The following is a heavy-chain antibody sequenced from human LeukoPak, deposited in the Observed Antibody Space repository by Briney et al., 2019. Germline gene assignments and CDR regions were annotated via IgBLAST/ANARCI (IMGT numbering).Heavy chain of an antibody. V-gene: IGHV3-23*01. J-gene: IGHJ4*02. CDR1: EFDFSTHA. CDR2: ISISGTKT. Sequence: GGSLRHSCAASEFDFSTHAMTWVRQAPGKGLEWVSAISISGTKTYYADSVKGRFTISRDNSKNTLYLQMYSLRAEDTAVYYCANEIRPNDYWGQGTLVTVSS. D-gene: IGHD4-17*01. CDR3: ANEIRPNDY.